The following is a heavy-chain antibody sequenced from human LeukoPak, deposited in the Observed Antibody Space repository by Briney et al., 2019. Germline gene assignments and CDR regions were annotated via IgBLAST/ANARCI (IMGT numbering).Heavy chain of an antibody. V-gene: IGHV4-61*01. J-gene: IGHJ5*02. Sequence: SETLSLTCTVSGYSISSGYYWSWIRQPPGKGLEWIGYIYYSGSTNYNPSLKSRVTISVDTSKNQFSLKLSSVTAADTAVYYCARDLEYSSSRWFDPWGQGTLVTVSS. CDR3: ARDLEYSSSRWFDP. CDR1: GYSISSGYY. CDR2: IYYSGST. D-gene: IGHD6-6*01.